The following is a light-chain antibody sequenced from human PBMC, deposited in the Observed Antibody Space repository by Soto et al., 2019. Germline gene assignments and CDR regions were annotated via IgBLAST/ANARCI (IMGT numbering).Light chain of an antibody. Sequence: EIVITQSPSTLSVSPGERATLSCRASQSVGNNLAWYQQKPGQAPRLLIHGASTRATGIPARFSGSGSGTEFTLTIGSLQSEDFAVYYCQQCDDWPRTFGQGTKVDIK. J-gene: IGKJ1*01. CDR2: GAS. CDR1: QSVGNN. CDR3: QQCDDWPRT. V-gene: IGKV3-15*01.